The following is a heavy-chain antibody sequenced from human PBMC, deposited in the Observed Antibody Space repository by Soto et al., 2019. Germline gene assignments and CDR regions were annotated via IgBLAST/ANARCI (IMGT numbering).Heavy chain of an antibody. V-gene: IGHV3-64*01. CDR3: ARNYGGNYYDFDI. CDR2: ISSNGGST. J-gene: IGHJ3*02. Sequence: GGSLRLSCAASGFTFSSYAMHWVRQAPGKGLEYVSAISSNGGSTYYANSVKGRFTISRDNSKNTLYLQMGSLRAEDMAVYYRARNYGGNYYDFDIWCQGTMVTVSS. D-gene: IGHD4-4*01. CDR1: GFTFSSYA.